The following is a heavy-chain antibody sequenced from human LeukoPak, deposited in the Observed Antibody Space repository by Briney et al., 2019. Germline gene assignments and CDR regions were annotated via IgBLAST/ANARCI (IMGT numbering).Heavy chain of an antibody. CDR3: ANARITAALPDY. CDR2: ISYDGSNK. CDR1: GFTFSSYG. D-gene: IGHD6-13*01. Sequence: GGSLRLSCAASGFTFSSYGMHWVRQAPGKGPEWVAVISYDGSNKYYADSVKGRFTISRDNSKNTLSLQMNSLRAEDTAVYYCANARITAALPDYWGQGTLVTVSS. J-gene: IGHJ4*02. V-gene: IGHV3-30*18.